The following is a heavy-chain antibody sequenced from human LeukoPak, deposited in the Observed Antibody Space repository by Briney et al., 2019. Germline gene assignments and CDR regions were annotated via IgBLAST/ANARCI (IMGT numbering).Heavy chain of an antibody. Sequence: ASETLSLTCTVSGGSISSYYWSWIRQPPGKGLEWIGYIYYSGSTNYNPSLKSRVTISVDTSKNQFSLKLSSVTAADTAVYYCARYWSGYYNYYYYYMDVWGKGTTVTVSS. CDR1: GGSISSYY. D-gene: IGHD3-3*01. CDR3: ARYWSGYYNYYYYYMDV. CDR2: IYYSGST. J-gene: IGHJ6*03. V-gene: IGHV4-59*01.